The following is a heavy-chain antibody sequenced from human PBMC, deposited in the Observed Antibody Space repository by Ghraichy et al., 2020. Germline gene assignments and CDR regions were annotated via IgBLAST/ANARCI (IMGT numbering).Heavy chain of an antibody. D-gene: IGHD6-19*01. CDR2: ISWNSGSI. J-gene: IGHJ5*02. CDR1: GFTFDDYA. Sequence: GGSLRLSCAASGFTFDDYAMHWVRQAPGKGLEWVSGISWNSGSIGYADSVKGRFTISRDNAKNSLYLQMNSLRAEDTALYYCAKDGGASGLYNWFDPWGQGTLVTVSS. V-gene: IGHV3-9*01. CDR3: AKDGGASGLYNWFDP.